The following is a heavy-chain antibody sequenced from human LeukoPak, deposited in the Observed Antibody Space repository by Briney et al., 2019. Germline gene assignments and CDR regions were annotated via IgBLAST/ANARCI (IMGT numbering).Heavy chain of an antibody. D-gene: IGHD6-19*01. CDR2: IYYSGST. CDR1: GRSISSYY. CDR3: ALAVAGTETDSCYFDY. J-gene: IGHJ4*02. Sequence: SETLSLTCTVSGRSISSYYWSWIRQPPEKGLEWIGYIYYSGSTNYNPSLKSRVTISVDTSKNQFSLKLSSVTAADTAVYYCALAVAGTETDSCYFDYWGQETLVTVSS. V-gene: IGHV4-59*01.